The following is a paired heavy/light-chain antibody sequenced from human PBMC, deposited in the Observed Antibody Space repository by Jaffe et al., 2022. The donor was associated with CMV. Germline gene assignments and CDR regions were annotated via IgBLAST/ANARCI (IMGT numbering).Light chain of an antibody. CDR3: LQHNSYPLT. V-gene: IGKV1-17*03. J-gene: IGKJ4*01. Sequence: DIQMTQSPSAMSASVGDRVTITCRASQGISNSLAWFQQKPGKVPKRLIYSASSLQSGVPSRFSGSGSGTEFTLTISSLQPEDFATYYCLQHNSYPLTFGGGTKVEIK. CDR2: SAS. CDR1: QGISNS.
Heavy chain of an antibody. J-gene: IGHJ4*02. CDR2: FTSGGYI. Sequence: EVQLVESGGNLVQPGESLRLSCAASGFTFSGHDMNWVRQAPGKGPECVAYFTSGGYIYLADSVKGRFTISRDNAKNSLYLQMNSLRVEDTAVYYCTRGWGLDWGQGTLVTVSS. CDR3: TRGWGLD. CDR1: GFTFSGHD. V-gene: IGHV3-48*03. D-gene: IGHD1-26*01.